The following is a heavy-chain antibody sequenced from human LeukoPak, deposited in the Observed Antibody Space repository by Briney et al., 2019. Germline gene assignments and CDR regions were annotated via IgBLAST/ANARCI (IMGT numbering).Heavy chain of an antibody. D-gene: IGHD3-3*01. CDR3: AKSLLRFLEWLSYFDY. J-gene: IGHJ4*02. V-gene: IGHV3-23*01. Sequence: GGSLRLSCTVSGFTFSSYAMSWVRQAPGKGLKWVSSISDSGDTPYYADSVKGLFTISRDNSKNTLYLQMSSLRAEDTAVYYCAKSLLRFLEWLSYFDYWGQGTLVTVSS. CDR1: GFTFSSYA. CDR2: ISDSGDTP.